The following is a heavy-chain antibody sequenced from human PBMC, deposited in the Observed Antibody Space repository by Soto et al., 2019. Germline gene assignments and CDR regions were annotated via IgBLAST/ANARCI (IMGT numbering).Heavy chain of an antibody. CDR3: AKGSIEYSASVDN. D-gene: IGHD5-12*01. CDR1: GFSFSSYA. V-gene: IGHV3-23*01. CDR2: ISARGGSS. Sequence: VQLLDSGGGLVQPGGSLRLSCAASGFSFSSYAMVWVRQAPGKGLEWVSVISARGGSSYFADSVKGRLTISRDNSKNVLSLEMNSPRAEHTAIYFCAKGSIEYSASVDNWGQGTLVLVSS. J-gene: IGHJ4*02.